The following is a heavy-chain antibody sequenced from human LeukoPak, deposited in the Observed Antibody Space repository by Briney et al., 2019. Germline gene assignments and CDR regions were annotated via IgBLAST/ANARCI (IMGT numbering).Heavy chain of an antibody. CDR1: GFTFSSYA. CDR3: AKGGAYYYDSSAYYRD. Sequence: PGGSLRLSCAASGFTFSSYAMSWVRQAPGKELEWVSAISGSGGSTYYADSVKGRFTISRDNSKNTLYLQMNSLRAEDTAVYYCAKGGAYYYDSSAYYRDWGQGTLVTVSS. D-gene: IGHD3-22*01. J-gene: IGHJ4*02. CDR2: ISGSGGST. V-gene: IGHV3-23*01.